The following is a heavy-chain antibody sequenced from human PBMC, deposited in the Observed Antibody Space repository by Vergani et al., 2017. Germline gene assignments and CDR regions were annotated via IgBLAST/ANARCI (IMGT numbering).Heavy chain of an antibody. D-gene: IGHD6-19*01. Sequence: EVQLVQSGAEVKKPGASLRISCKGSGYSFTSYWISWVRQMPGKGLEWMGRIDPSESYTNYSPSFQGHVNISADKSISTAYLQWSSLKASDTAMYYCARQVAVAGKWWGPYYYYGMDVWGQGTTVTVSS. CDR3: ARQVAVAGKWWGPYYYYGMDV. CDR1: GYSFTSYW. J-gene: IGHJ6*02. CDR2: IDPSESYT. V-gene: IGHV5-10-1*01.